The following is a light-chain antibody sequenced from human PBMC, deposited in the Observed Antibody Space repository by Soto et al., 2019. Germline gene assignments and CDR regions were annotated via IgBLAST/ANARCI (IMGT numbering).Light chain of an antibody. CDR1: QVISKF. CDR2: AAS. J-gene: IGKJ1*01. CDR3: QQYNSYST. V-gene: IGKV1-16*01. Sequence: DIQMTQSPSSLSASVGDRVTITCRASQVISKFLNWYQLKPGKAPKLLIYAASTLQSGVPSRFSGSGSGTEFTLTISSLQPDDFATYYCQQYNSYSTFGQGTKVDIK.